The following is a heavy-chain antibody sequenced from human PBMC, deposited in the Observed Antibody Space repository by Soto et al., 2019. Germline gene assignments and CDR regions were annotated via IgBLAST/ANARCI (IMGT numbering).Heavy chain of an antibody. J-gene: IGHJ6*02. V-gene: IGHV3-23*01. CDR2: ISGSGGST. D-gene: IGHD6-6*01. CDR1: GFTFISYA. Sequence: GALRLSCAASGFTFISYAMGCFLQAPVKGLEWVSAISGSGGSTYYADSVKGRFTISRDNSKNTLYLQMDSLRAEDTAVYYCAKVGKYSSSSYYYYGMDVWGQGTTVTVSS. CDR3: AKVGKYSSSSYYYYGMDV.